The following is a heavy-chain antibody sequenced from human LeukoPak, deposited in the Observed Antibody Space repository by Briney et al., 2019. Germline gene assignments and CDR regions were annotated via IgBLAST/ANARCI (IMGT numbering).Heavy chain of an antibody. CDR1: GGSISSGGYY. CDR2: IYYSGST. D-gene: IGHD3-16*02. J-gene: IGHJ4*02. CDR3: ARGGVVYDYVWGSYRPYYFDY. Sequence: SETLSLTCTVSGGSISSGGYYWSWIRQHPGKGLEWIGYIYYSGSTCYNPSLKSRVTISVDTSKNQFSLKLSSVTAADTAVYYCARGGVVYDYVWGSYRPYYFDYWGQGTLVTVSS. V-gene: IGHV4-31*03.